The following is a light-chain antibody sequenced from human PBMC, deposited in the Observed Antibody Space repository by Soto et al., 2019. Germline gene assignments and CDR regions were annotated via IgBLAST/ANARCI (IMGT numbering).Light chain of an antibody. J-gene: IGKJ1*01. CDR3: QKYNSAPRT. CDR1: QGISNY. CDR2: AAS. V-gene: IGKV1-27*01. Sequence: DIQMTQSPSSLSASVGDRVTITCRASQGISNYLAWYQQKPGKVPKLLIYAASTLQSGVPSRFSGSGSGTDFTLTISSLQPEDVETYYCQKYNSAPRTLAQGTNVDIK.